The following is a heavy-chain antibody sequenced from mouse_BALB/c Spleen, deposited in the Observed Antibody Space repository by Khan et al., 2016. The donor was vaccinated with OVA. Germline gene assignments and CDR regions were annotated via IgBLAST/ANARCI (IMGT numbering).Heavy chain of an antibody. CDR1: GFNIKDTY. V-gene: IGHV14-3*02. Sequence: VQLKESGAELVKPGASVKLSFTASGFNIKDTYMHWVKQRPEEGLEWIGKIDPANGNTKYDPKFQGKATITADTSSNTAYLQLSSLTSEDTAVYYCARTYDGTMDYWGQGTSVTVSS. CDR2: IDPANGNT. J-gene: IGHJ4*01. D-gene: IGHD2-14*01. CDR3: ARTYDGTMDY.